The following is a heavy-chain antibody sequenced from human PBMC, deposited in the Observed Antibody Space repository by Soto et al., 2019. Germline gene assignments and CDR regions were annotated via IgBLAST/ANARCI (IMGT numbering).Heavy chain of an antibody. CDR1: GFNFSGYW. Sequence: VQLVESGGGLVKPGGSLRLSCAASGFNFSGYWMHWVRQVPGKGLVWVSRISSDGRTTNYADSVGGRFTISRDNAKNTLYVQMNSLRAEDTAVYYCVRGNSGYGNFDYWGQGTLVTVSS. CDR2: ISSDGRTT. J-gene: IGHJ4*02. CDR3: VRGNSGYGNFDY. D-gene: IGHD5-12*01. V-gene: IGHV3-74*02.